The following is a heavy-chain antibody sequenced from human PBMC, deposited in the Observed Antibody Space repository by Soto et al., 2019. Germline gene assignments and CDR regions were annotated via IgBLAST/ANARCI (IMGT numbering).Heavy chain of an antibody. J-gene: IGHJ6*02. V-gene: IGHV1-2*02. D-gene: IGHD2-15*01. CDR3: ASQSWWLVSYYSYGMDV. Sequence: QVQLVQSGAEVKKPGASVKVSCKASGYTFTGYYMHWVRQAPGQGLEWMGWINPNSGGTNYAQKFQGRVTMTRDTSISTAYMELSRLRSDDTAVYYCASQSWWLVSYYSYGMDVWGQGTTVTVSS. CDR1: GYTFTGYY. CDR2: INPNSGGT.